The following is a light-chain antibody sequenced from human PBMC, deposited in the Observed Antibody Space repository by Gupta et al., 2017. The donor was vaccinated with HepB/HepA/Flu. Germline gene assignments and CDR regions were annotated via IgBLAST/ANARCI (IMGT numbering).Light chain of an antibody. V-gene: IGLV1-40*01. CDR2: GNS. Sequence: QSVLTQPPSVSGAPGQRVPLSCTGSSSNIGAGYDVHWYQQLPGTAPKILIYGNSNRPSGVPDRFSGSKSGTSASRAITGLQAEDEADYYCQSYDSNYVFGTGTKVTVL. CDR3: QSYDSNYV. CDR1: SSNIGAGYD. J-gene: IGLJ1*01.